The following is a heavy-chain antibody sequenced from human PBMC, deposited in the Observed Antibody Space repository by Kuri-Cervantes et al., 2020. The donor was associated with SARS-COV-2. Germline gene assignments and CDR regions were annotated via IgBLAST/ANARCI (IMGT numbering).Heavy chain of an antibody. D-gene: IGHD3-9*01. J-gene: IGHJ6*03. CDR2: IYCSGST. V-gene: IGHV4-59*11. CDR1: GGSISSHY. Sequence: SETLSLTCTVSGGSISSHYWSWIRQSPGKGLEWIGYIYCSGSTNYNPSLKSRVTISVDTSKNQFSLKLSSVTAADTAVYYCARAYGLLRYIYYMDVWGRGTTVTVSS. CDR3: ARAYGLLRYIYYMDV.